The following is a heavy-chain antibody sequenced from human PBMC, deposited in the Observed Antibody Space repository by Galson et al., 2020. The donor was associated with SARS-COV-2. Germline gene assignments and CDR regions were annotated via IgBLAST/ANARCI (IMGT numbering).Heavy chain of an antibody. J-gene: IGHJ4*02. CDR1: GFSIRSDNW. V-gene: IGHV4-28*01. Sequence: ETSETLSLSCAVSGFSIRSDNWWGWIRQPPGKGLEWIGYIYYTGSTYYNPSLQSRVTMSVDTSKNQFSLKLTSVTAVDTAVYYCARYPSGGGTGFDYWGQGTLVTVSS. CDR3: ARYPSGGGTGFDY. D-gene: IGHD2-15*01. CDR2: IYYTGST.